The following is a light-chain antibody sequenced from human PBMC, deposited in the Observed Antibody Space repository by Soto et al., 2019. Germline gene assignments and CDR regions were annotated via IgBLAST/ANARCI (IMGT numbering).Light chain of an antibody. J-gene: IGLJ2*01. V-gene: IGLV2-23*01. CDR2: EGS. CDR1: SSDVGSYKF. CDR3: CSYAGSSTLV. Sequence: QSVLTQPASVSGSPGQSITISCTGTSSDVGSYKFVSWYQQHPGKAPKLMIYEGSKRPSGVSNRFSGSKSRNTASLTISGLQAEDEADYYCCSYAGSSTLVFGGGTKLTLL.